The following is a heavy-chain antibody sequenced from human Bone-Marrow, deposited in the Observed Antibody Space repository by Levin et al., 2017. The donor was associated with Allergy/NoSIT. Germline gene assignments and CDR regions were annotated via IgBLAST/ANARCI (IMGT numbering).Heavy chain of an antibody. CDR3: ARVGPKVAAFDY. D-gene: IGHD2-15*01. V-gene: IGHV4-59*01. J-gene: IGHJ4*02. Sequence: SETLSLTCTVSGGSISSYYWSWIRQPPGKGLEWIGYIYYSGSTNYNPSLKSRVTISVDTSKNQFSLKLSSVTAADTAVYYCARVGPKVAAFDYWGQGTLVTVSS. CDR1: GGSISSYY. CDR2: IYYSGST.